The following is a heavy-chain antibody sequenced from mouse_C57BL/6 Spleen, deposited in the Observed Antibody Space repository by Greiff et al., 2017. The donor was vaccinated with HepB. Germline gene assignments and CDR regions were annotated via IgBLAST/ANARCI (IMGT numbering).Heavy chain of an antibody. J-gene: IGHJ4*01. V-gene: IGHV1-50*01. CDR2: IDPSDSYP. CDR1: GYTFTSYW. CDR3: ARNGAMDY. Sequence: QVQLQQPGAELVKPGASVKLSCKASGYTFTSYWMQWVKQRPGQGLEWIGEIDPSDSYPNYNQKFKGKATLTVDTSSSTAYMQLSSLTSADSAVYYCARNGAMDYWGQGTSVTVSS.